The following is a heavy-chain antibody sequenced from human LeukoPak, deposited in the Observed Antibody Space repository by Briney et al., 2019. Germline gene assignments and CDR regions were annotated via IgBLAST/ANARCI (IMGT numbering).Heavy chain of an antibody. CDR2: INPNSGGT. CDR1: GYTFTSYG. Sequence: ASVKVSCKASGYTFTSYGISWVRQAPGQGLEWMGWINPNSGGTNYAQKFQGRVTMTRDTSISTAYMELSRLRYDDTAIYYCAKSRYSSSLVVDDWGQGTLVTVSS. J-gene: IGHJ4*02. V-gene: IGHV1-2*02. D-gene: IGHD6-13*01. CDR3: AKSRYSSSLVVDD.